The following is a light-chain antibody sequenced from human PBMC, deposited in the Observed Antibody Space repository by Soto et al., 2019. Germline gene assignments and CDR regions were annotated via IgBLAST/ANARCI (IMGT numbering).Light chain of an antibody. J-gene: IGKJ2*01. CDR2: GAS. V-gene: IGKV3-20*01. CDR1: QSVSSSY. CDR3: QQYDNSPLYT. Sequence: EIVLTQSPGTLSLSPGERATLSCRASQSVSSSYLAWYQQKPGQAPRLLIYGASARATGIPDRFSGSGSGTDFTLTISRLEPEDVAGYYCQQYDNSPLYTFGQGTKLEIK.